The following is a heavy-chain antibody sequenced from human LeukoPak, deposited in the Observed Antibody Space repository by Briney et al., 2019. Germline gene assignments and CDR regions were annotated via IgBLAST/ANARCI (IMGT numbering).Heavy chain of an antibody. CDR3: AGLEPSELWFDP. D-gene: IGHD1-1*01. J-gene: IGHJ5*02. CDR1: GYTFTGYY. CDR2: IIPIFGTA. Sequence: GASVRVSCKASGYTFTGYYMHWVRQAPGQGLEWMGGIIPIFGTANYAQKFQGRVTITADKSTSTAYMELSSLRSEDTAVYYCAGLEPSELWFDPWGQGTLVTVSS. V-gene: IGHV1-69*06.